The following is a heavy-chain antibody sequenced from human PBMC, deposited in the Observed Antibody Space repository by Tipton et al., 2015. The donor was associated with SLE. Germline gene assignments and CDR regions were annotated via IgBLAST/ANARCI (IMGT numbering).Heavy chain of an antibody. Sequence: TLSLTCEVSGGSFSTFYWTWIRQSPGKGLEWFGEINQGGTSNYNPSLKSRVTISVDTSKNQFSLKLSSVTAADTAVYYCARGLFGGSYDSWGQGTLVTVSS. J-gene: IGHJ5*01. CDR3: ARGLFGGSYDS. V-gene: IGHV4-34*01. D-gene: IGHD3-3*01. CDR2: INQGGTS. CDR1: GGSFSTFY.